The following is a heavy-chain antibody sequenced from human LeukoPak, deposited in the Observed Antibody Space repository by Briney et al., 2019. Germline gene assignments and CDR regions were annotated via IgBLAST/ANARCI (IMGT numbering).Heavy chain of an antibody. Sequence: SVKGRFTISRDTSKNTLYLQMNSLRVKDTAVYYCARETRAGGGEKVDYWGQGTLVTVSS. D-gene: IGHD6-13*01. J-gene: IGHJ4*02. CDR3: ARETRAGGGEKVDY. V-gene: IGHV3-30*01.